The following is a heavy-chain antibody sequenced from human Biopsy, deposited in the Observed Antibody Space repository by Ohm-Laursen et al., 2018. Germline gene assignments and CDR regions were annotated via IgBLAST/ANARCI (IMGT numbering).Heavy chain of an antibody. V-gene: IGHV4-61*01. CDR3: ARGRRTSGWPYFAN. D-gene: IGHD6-19*01. CDR1: GDSLTSGPEN. Sequence: PSDTLSLTCTVSGDSLTSGPENWSWIRQPPGQGLEYIGFIYSGGNTNYNPSLQNRVTMSVDTSKNQFSLKLSSVIAADTAVYYCARGRRTSGWPYFANWGQGTLVIVSS. J-gene: IGHJ4*02. CDR2: IYSGGNT.